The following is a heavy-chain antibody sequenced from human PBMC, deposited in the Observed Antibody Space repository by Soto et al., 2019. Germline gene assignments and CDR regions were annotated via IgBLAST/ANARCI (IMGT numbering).Heavy chain of an antibody. V-gene: IGHV1-69*01. Sequence: QLQLLQSGAEVKKPGSSVKVSCKASGGTFSSYAIHWVRQAPGQRLEWMGGTIPVIGTPNYAPEFQGRVTIAADESTSTAYLELTSLRSEDTAVFYCATALWGSGFPQHFDYWGQGTLVTVSS. CDR2: TIPVIGTP. CDR1: GGTFSSYA. D-gene: IGHD3-16*01. CDR3: ATALWGSGFPQHFDY. J-gene: IGHJ4*02.